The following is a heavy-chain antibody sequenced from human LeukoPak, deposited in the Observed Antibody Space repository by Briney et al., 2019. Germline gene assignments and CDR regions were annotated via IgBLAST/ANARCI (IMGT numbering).Heavy chain of an antibody. D-gene: IGHD5-12*01. CDR2: IYTSGST. Sequence: SETLSLTCAVYGGSFSGYYWSWIRQPAGKGLEWIGRIYTSGSTNYNPSLKSRVTMSVDTSKNQFSLKLSSVTAADTAVYYCARGVIVATMGGWFDYWGQGTLVTVSS. CDR1: GGSFSGYY. V-gene: IGHV4-59*10. J-gene: IGHJ4*02. CDR3: ARGVIVATMGGWFDY.